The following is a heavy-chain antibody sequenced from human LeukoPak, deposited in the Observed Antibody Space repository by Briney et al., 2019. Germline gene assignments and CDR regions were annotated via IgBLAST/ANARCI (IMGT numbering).Heavy chain of an antibody. CDR2: IYYSGST. CDR1: GGSISSYY. D-gene: IGHD6-6*01. Sequence: PSETLSLTCTVSGGSISSYYWSWIRQPPGKGLECIGYIYYSGSTNYNPSLTSRVTISVDTSKNQFSLKLSSVTAADTAVYYCARDTSIAGPDAFEIWGQGTMVTVSS. CDR3: ARDTSIAGPDAFEI. J-gene: IGHJ3*02. V-gene: IGHV4-59*01.